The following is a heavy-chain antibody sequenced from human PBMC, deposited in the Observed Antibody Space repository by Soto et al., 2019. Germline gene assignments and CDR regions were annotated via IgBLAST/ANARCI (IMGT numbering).Heavy chain of an antibody. V-gene: IGHV4-39*01. J-gene: IGHJ6*03. CDR1: GDFITSSSYH. CDR2: IYYSGSS. Sequence: QLQLQESGPGLVKPSETMSLTCTVSGDFITSSSYHWGWIRQPPGKGLEWIGNIYYSGSSYYNPSLKSRVTMSVDMSKNQFSLSLSSVTAADTAVYHCARHEARSYFYMDVWGKGTTVTVSS. CDR3: ARHEARSYFYMDV.